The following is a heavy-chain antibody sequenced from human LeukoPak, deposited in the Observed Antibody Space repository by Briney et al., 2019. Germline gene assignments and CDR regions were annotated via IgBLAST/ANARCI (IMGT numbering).Heavy chain of an antibody. CDR1: GYTFADYF. J-gene: IGHJ4*02. CDR3: ARDLTSTSNWEFDY. CDR2: INPNTGGA. D-gene: IGHD1-26*01. V-gene: IGHV1-2*04. Sequence: ASVKVSCKASGYTFADYFIHWVRQAPGQGLEWMGRINPNTGGAEYAPKFQGWVTMTRDTSISTAYVEVNRLISADTAVYYCARDLTSTSNWEFDYWGQGTLVIVSS.